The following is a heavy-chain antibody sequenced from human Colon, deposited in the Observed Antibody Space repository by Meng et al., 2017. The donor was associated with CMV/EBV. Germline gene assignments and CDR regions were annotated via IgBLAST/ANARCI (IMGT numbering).Heavy chain of an antibody. J-gene: IGHJ6*02. CDR3: ARDQGTAAYSSSSWDWGYYYGMDV. D-gene: IGHD6-6*01. V-gene: IGHV1-2*02. CDR1: GYSFTNYW. Sequence: GGSLRLSCKGSGYSFTNYWIAWVRQAPGQGLEWMGWINPNSGGTNYAQKFQGGVTMTRDTSISTAYMELSRLRSDDTAVYYCARDQGTAAYSSSSWDWGYYYGMDVWGQGTTVTVSS. CDR2: INPNSGGT.